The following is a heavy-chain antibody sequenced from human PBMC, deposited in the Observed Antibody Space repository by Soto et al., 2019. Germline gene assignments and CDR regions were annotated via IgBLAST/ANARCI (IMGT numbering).Heavy chain of an antibody. CDR3: TNLDGVAAAGTGGANY. J-gene: IGHJ4*02. CDR2: IRSKANSYAT. V-gene: IGHV3-73*01. Sequence: EVQLVESGGGLVQPGGSLKLSCAASAFTFTGSTLHWVRQASGKGLEWVGRIRSKANSYATAYAASLKGRFTISRDDSKTTASLQMSGLKSEGTAMYYCTNLDGVAAAGTGGANYWGQGTLVTVSS. CDR1: AFTFTGST. D-gene: IGHD6-13*01.